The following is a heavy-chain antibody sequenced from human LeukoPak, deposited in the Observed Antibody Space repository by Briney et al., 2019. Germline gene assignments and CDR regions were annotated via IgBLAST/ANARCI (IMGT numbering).Heavy chain of an antibody. CDR1: GGSFSGYY. J-gene: IGHJ4*02. V-gene: IGHV4-34*01. Sequence: SETLSLTCAVYGGSFSGYYWSWIRQPRGKGLEWIGEINHSGSTNYNPSLKSRVTISVDTSKNQFSLKLSSVTAADTAVYYCARGYYDSSGLYGYWGQGTLVTVSS. D-gene: IGHD3-22*01. CDR3: ARGYYDSSGLYGY. CDR2: INHSGST.